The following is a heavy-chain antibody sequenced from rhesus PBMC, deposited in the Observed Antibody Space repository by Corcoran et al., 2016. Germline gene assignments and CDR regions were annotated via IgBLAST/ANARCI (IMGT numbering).Heavy chain of an antibody. D-gene: IGHD3-28*01. Sequence: QVQLQESGPGVVKPSETLSLTCAVSGGSISDSYRWSWIRQPPGKGLEWIGYIYGSSTGTNYNPSLKSRVTISKDTSKNQFSLKLSSVTAADTAVYYCARDDSGYYDAFDFWGQGLRVTVSS. CDR2: IYGSSTGT. CDR1: GGSISDSYR. V-gene: IGHV4S10*01. CDR3: ARDDSGYYDAFDF. J-gene: IGHJ3*01.